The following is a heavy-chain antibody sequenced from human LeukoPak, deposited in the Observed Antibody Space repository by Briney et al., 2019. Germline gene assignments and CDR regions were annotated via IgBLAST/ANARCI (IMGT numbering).Heavy chain of an antibody. CDR3: AKGPYGSSWPDYYYYYGMDV. J-gene: IGHJ6*02. CDR1: RFTFSSYA. CDR2: ISGSRGST. Sequence: TGGSLRLSCAASRFTFSSYAMTWVRQAPGKGLEWVSAISGSRGSTYYADSVKGRFTISRDNSKNTLYLQVNSLRGEDTAVYYCAKGPYGSSWPDYYYYYGMDVWGQGTTVTVSS. D-gene: IGHD6-13*01. V-gene: IGHV3-23*01.